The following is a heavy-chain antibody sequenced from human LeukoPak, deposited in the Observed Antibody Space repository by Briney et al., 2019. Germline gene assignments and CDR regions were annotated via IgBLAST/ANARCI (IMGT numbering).Heavy chain of an antibody. CDR1: GGTFSSYA. D-gene: IGHD2-2*01. CDR2: IIPIFGTA. J-gene: IGHJ6*04. Sequence: GASVKVSCKASGGTFSSYAISWARQAPGQGLEWMGGIIPIFGTANYAQKFQGRVTITADKSTSTAYMELSSLRSEDTAVYYCARDDGCSSTSCYGARAYYYGMDVWGKGTTVTVSS. CDR3: ARDDGCSSTSCYGARAYYYGMDV. V-gene: IGHV1-69*06.